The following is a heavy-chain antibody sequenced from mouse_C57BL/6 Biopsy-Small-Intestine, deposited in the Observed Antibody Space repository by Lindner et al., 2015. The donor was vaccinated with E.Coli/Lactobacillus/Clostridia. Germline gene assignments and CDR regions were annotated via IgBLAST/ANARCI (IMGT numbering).Heavy chain of an antibody. J-gene: IGHJ4*01. V-gene: IGHV1-7*01. Sequence: VQLQESGAELAKPGASVKMSCKASGYTFTDYWMHWVKQRPGQGLEWIGYINPNNGYIEYNQKFKDKATLTADKSSSIDYLQLSNLTSEDSAVYYCARWWLDYWGQGTSVTVSS. CDR1: GYTFTDYW. CDR3: ARWWLDY. CDR2: INPNNGYI. D-gene: IGHD1-1*02.